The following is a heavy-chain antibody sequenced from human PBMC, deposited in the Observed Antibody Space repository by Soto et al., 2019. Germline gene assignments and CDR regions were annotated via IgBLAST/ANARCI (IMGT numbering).Heavy chain of an antibody. CDR3: ARHTHFGNYDS. Sequence: LSLTCTVSGDSISCYYWSWIRQSPGKRLEWIGYIYYSGSTNYNPSLKSRVTISVDTSKNQFSLNLSSVTAADPAVYYCARHTHFGNYDSGGRGTLVPVSS. V-gene: IGHV4-59*08. J-gene: IGHJ5*01. CDR2: IYYSGST. CDR1: GDSISCYY. D-gene: IGHD4-4*01.